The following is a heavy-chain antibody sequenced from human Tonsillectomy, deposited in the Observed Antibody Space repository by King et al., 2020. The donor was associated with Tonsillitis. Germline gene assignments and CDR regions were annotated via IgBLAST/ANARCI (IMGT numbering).Heavy chain of an antibody. CDR1: GGSFSTYY. J-gene: IGHJ4*02. V-gene: IGHV4-34*01. Sequence: QVQLQQWGAGLLKPSETLSLTCAVYGGSFSTYYWTWIRQTPGKGLEWIGEISHSGSTNYNPSLKSRVTISVDTSKNQFSLKLSSVTAADTAVYYCARKLVRYSYESNVYYGGDFDYWGQGTLVTVSS. CDR3: ARKLVRYSYESNVYYGGDFDY. D-gene: IGHD3-22*01. CDR2: ISHSGST.